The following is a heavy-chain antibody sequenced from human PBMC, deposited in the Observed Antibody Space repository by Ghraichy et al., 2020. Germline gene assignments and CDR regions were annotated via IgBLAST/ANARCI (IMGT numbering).Heavy chain of an antibody. CDR2: ISWDGGNT. CDR3: AKDGVSGVVVAATRYFNY. V-gene: IGHV3-43D*03. J-gene: IGHJ4*02. D-gene: IGHD2-15*01. CDR1: GFTFDDYA. Sequence: GGSLRLSCAASGFTFDDYAMHWVRQAPGKGLEWVSLISWDGGNTYYADSVKGRFTIYRDNTKNSLYLQMNRLRAEDTALYYCAKDGVSGVVVAATRYFNYWGQGTLVTVSS.